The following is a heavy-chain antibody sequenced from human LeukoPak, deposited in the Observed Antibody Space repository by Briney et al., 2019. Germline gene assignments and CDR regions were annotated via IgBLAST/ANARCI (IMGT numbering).Heavy chain of an antibody. J-gene: IGHJ5*02. CDR3: ARSALGDYGSGSYDIGWFDP. CDR1: GGSISSGGYS. D-gene: IGHD3-10*01. CDR2: IYHSGST. V-gene: IGHV4-30-2*01. Sequence: PSQTLSLTCAVSGGSISSGGYSWSWIRQPPGKGLEWIGYIYHSGSTYYNPSLKSRVTISVDRSKNQFSLKLSSVTAADTAVYYCARSALGDYGSGSYDIGWFDPWGQGTLVTVSS.